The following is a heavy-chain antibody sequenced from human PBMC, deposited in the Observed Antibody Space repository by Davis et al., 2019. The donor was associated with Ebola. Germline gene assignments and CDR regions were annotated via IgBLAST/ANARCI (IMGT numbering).Heavy chain of an antibody. V-gene: IGHV3-23*01. J-gene: IGHJ4*02. CDR3: ARDVWFGLTRLDY. CDR2: ISGSGGST. D-gene: IGHD3-10*01. CDR1: GFTFSSYA. Sequence: GESLKISCAASGFTFSSYAMTWVRQAPGKGLEWVSAISGSGGSTYYADSVKGRFTISRDNSKNTLYLQMNSLRAEDTAVYYCARDVWFGLTRLDYWGQGTLVTVSS.